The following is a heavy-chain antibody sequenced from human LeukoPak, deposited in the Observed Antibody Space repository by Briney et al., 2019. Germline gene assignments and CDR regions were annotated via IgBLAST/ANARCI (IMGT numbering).Heavy chain of an antibody. CDR3: AREGVAAASDY. Sequence: SETLSPTCTVSGGSISSGSYYWSWIRQPAGKGLEWIGRIYTSGSTNYNPSLKSRVTISVDTSKNQFSLKLSSVTAADTAVYYCAREGVAAASDYWGQGTLVTVSS. CDR2: IYTSGST. V-gene: IGHV4-61*02. J-gene: IGHJ4*02. D-gene: IGHD6-13*01. CDR1: GGSISSGSYY.